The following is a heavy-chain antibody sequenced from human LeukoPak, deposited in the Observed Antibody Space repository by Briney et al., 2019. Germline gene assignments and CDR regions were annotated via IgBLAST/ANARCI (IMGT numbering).Heavy chain of an antibody. Sequence: ASVKVSCKASGYTFTSYDINWVRQATGQGLEWMGWMNPNSGNTGYAQKFQGRVTITRNTSISTAYMELRSLRSDDTAVYYCAREERGYSGDYWGQGTLVTVSS. CDR3: AREERGYSGDY. J-gene: IGHJ4*02. V-gene: IGHV1-8*03. CDR2: MNPNSGNT. D-gene: IGHD5-18*01. CDR1: GYTFTSYD.